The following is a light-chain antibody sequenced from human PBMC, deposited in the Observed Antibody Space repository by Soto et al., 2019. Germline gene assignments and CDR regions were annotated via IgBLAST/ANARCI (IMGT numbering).Light chain of an antibody. J-gene: IGKJ1*01. Sequence: IQLTQSPSSLSASVGDRVTITCRASQGISNYLAWYQQRPGKAPKLLIYAASTLQSGIPSRFSGSGSGTDYSLTISGLQPEDFATYYCQQTYSSHPWTFGQGTKV. V-gene: IGKV1-39*01. CDR1: QGISNY. CDR3: QQTYSSHPWT. CDR2: AAS.